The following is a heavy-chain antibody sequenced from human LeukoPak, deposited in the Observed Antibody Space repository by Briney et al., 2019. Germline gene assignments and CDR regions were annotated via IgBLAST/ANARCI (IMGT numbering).Heavy chain of an antibody. CDR3: ARDEAYSSRAGKNWFDP. CDR1: GGSISSYY. V-gene: IGHV4-59*12. J-gene: IGHJ5*02. Sequence: SETLSLTCTVSGGSISSYYWSWIRQPPGKGLEWLGYIYYSGSTNYNPSLKSRVTISVDTSKNQFSLKLSSVTAADTAVYYCARDEAYSSRAGKNWFDPWGQETLVTVSS. CDR2: IYYSGST. D-gene: IGHD6-19*01.